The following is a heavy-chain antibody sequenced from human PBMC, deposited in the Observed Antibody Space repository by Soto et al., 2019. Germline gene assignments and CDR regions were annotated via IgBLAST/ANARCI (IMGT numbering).Heavy chain of an antibody. V-gene: IGHV4-31*03. CDR2: IYYSGST. D-gene: IGHD3-10*01. CDR3: ARDGDYFGSGSPPLLSR. J-gene: IGHJ4*02. Sequence: QVQLQESGPGLVKPSQTLTLTCTVSGGSITSGGYCWTWVRQHPVKGLEWMGHIYYSGSTSYNPSLKSRITISIATSKNQFSLELTSVTAADTAVYYCARDGDYFGSGSPPLLSRWGQGTLVTVSS. CDR1: GGSITSGGYC.